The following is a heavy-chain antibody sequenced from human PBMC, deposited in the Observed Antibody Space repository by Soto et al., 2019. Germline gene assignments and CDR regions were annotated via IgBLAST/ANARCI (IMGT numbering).Heavy chain of an antibody. CDR2: MNSNSGNT. CDR1: GYTFTSYD. D-gene: IGHD6-19*01. V-gene: IGHV1-8*01. CDR3: ARSRSSSGWYSPRYRPNFDY. J-gene: IGHJ4*02. Sequence: ASVKVSCKASGYTFTSYDINWVRQATGQGLEWMGWMNSNSGNTGYAQKFQGRVTMTRNTSISTAYMELSSLRSEDTAVYYCARSRSSSGWYSPRYRPNFDYWGQGTLVTVSS.